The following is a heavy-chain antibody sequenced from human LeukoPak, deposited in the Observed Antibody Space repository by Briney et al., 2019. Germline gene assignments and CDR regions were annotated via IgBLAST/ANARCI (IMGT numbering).Heavy chain of an antibody. CDR1: GGSISSGDYY. V-gene: IGHV4-30-4*01. CDR3: ARELLNAAAGTSWFDP. D-gene: IGHD6-13*01. CDR2: IYYSGST. J-gene: IGHJ5*02. Sequence: PSETLSLTCTVSGGSISSGDYYWSWIRQPPGKGLEWIGYIYYSGSTYYNPSLKSRVTISVDTSKNQFSLKLSSVTAADTAVYYCARELLNAAAGTSWFDPWGQGTLVTVSS.